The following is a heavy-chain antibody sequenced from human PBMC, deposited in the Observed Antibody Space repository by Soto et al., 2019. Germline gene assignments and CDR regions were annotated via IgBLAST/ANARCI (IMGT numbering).Heavy chain of an antibody. Sequence: EVQLLESGGGMVEPRGSLKLSCAASGFSFSTYVMNWVRQAPGKGLEWVSGISGSGGRVYSADSVKGRFTISRDNSRNTLYLQMNSLRAEDTAIYYCAMTRLYDTGTNDYHRDALDIWGQGTQVTVSS. CDR2: ISGSGGRV. J-gene: IGHJ3*02. D-gene: IGHD3-22*01. CDR3: AMTRLYDTGTNDYHRDALDI. V-gene: IGHV3-23*01. CDR1: GFSFSTYV.